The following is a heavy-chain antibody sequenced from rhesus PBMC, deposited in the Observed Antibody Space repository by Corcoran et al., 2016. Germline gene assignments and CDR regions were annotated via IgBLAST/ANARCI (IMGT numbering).Heavy chain of an antibody. CDR2: IKSKSNNYET. D-gene: IGHD5-24*01. J-gene: IGHJ4*01. CDR3: ARGGLVGTARGTFDY. CDR1: GFTFSSSA. V-gene: IGHV3-118*01. Sequence: EVQLVESGGGLVQPGGSLRLSCAASGFTFSSSAMHWVRQASGKGLEWVGRIKSKSNNYETGYAASVKGRFTSSRDDSKNTAYLQMNSLKTEDTAVYYCARGGLVGTARGTFDYWGQGVLVTVSS.